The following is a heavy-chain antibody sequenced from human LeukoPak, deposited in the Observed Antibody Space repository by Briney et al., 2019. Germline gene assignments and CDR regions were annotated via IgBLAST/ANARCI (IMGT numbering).Heavy chain of an antibody. V-gene: IGHV1-8*01. CDR3: ARVNGDIDY. J-gene: IGHJ4*02. D-gene: IGHD4-17*01. Sequence: ASVKVSCKASGYTFTSYDINWVRQATGQGLEWMGWMNLKSANTGYAQKFQGRVTMTRDTSISTAYMELSSLRSEDTAMYYCARVNGDIDYWGQGTLVTVSS. CDR1: GYTFTSYD. CDR2: MNLKSANT.